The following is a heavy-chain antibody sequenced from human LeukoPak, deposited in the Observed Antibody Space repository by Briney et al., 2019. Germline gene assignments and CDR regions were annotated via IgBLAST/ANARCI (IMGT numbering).Heavy chain of an antibody. CDR3: ASPAGYSSGWYEGDAHNYYYYGMDV. Sequence: PSQTLSLTCAVSGGSISSGGYSWSWIRQPPGKGLEWIGYIYHSGSTYYNPSLKSRVTISVDRSKNQFSLKLSSVTAADTAVYYCASPAGYSSGWYEGDAHNYYYYGMDVWGQGTTVTVSS. D-gene: IGHD6-19*01. CDR1: GGSISSGGYS. CDR2: IYHSGST. V-gene: IGHV4-30-2*01. J-gene: IGHJ6*02.